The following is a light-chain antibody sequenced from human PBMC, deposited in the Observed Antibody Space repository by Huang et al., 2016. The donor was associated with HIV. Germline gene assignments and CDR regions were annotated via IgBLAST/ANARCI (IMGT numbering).Light chain of an antibody. CDR1: QTITSSY. J-gene: IGKJ4*01. CDR2: GAS. V-gene: IGKV3-20*01. CDR3: QQYGESSPVT. Sequence: EIVLTQSPGTLSLSPGERATLSCRASQTITSSYLAWYQMTPGQEPRLLIYGASSRATGIPDRFSGSGSGTDVTLTSTRVEPEDFAVYYCQQYGESSPVTFGGGTKVEIK.